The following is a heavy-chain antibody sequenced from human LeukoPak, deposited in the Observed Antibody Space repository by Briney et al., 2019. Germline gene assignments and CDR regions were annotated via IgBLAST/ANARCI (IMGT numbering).Heavy chain of an antibody. V-gene: IGHV4-4*07. CDR2: IYTSGST. CDR1: GGSIGSYY. CDR3: ARVTNDYGDYYFDY. Sequence: SETLSLTCTVSGGSIGSYYWSWIRQPAGKGLEWIGRIYTSGSTNYNPSLKSRVTMSVDTSKNQFSLKLSSVTAADTAAYYCARVTNDYGDYYFDYWGQGTLVTVSS. J-gene: IGHJ4*02. D-gene: IGHD4-17*01.